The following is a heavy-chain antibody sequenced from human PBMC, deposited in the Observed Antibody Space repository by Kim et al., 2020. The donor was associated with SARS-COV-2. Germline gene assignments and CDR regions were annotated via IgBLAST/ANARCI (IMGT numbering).Heavy chain of an antibody. D-gene: IGHD1-20*01. Sequence: GGSLRLSCAASGFTFSSYAMSWVRQAPGKGLEWVSAISGRGGSTYYADSVKGRFTISRDNSKNTLYLQMNSLRAEDTAVYYCAKDVRGRYLNYYYGMDVWGQGTTVTVSS. CDR2: ISGRGGST. J-gene: IGHJ6*02. CDR3: AKDVRGRYLNYYYGMDV. V-gene: IGHV3-23*01. CDR1: GFTFSSYA.